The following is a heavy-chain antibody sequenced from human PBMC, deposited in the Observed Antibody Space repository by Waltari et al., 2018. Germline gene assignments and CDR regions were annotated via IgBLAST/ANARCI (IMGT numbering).Heavy chain of an antibody. D-gene: IGHD3-16*01. CDR3: ATYVGASIGTAAFDV. Sequence: QLHLQESGPGLVQPSETLSLTCSVSGGSITTNRHYWGWIRQPPGKGLEWTATISYSGANYTSPSLKSRLTISVDTFKNQFSLKLSSVTAADTAVYYCATYVGASIGTAAFDVWGQGTMVTVSS. J-gene: IGHJ3*01. V-gene: IGHV4-39*01. CDR1: GGSITTNRHY. CDR2: ISYSGAN.